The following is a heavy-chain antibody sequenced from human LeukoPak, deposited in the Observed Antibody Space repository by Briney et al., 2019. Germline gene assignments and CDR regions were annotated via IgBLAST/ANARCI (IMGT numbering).Heavy chain of an antibody. CDR3: ARTGIEQGYQLLRGRYYYYYGMDV. CDR1: GGSISSYY. CDR2: IYTSGST. D-gene: IGHD2-2*01. Sequence: SETLSLTCTVSGGSISSYYWSWIRQPAGKGLEWIGRIYTSGSTNYNPSLKSRVTMSVDTSKNQLSLKLSSVTAADTAVYYCARTGIEQGYQLLRGRYYYYYGMDVWGQGTTVTVSS. V-gene: IGHV4-4*07. J-gene: IGHJ6*02.